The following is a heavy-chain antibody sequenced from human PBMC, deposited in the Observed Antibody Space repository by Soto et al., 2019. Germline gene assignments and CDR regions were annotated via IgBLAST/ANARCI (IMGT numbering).Heavy chain of an antibody. CDR2: ISYDGTDE. CDR3: AKQESGWNDHFDF. V-gene: IGHV3-30*18. J-gene: IGHJ4*02. CDR1: GFSFSSYG. D-gene: IGHD1-1*01. Sequence: QVQLVESGGGVVQPGRSLRLSCAASGFSFSSYGMHWVRQAPGKGLEWVAMISYDGTDEYYADSVKRRFTISRDNSKNAVYLQMNSLRAEDTAVYYCAKQESGWNDHFDFWGQGTLVTVSS.